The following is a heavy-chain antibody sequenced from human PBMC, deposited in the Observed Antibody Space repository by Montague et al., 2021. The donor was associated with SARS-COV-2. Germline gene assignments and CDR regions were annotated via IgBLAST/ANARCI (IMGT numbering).Heavy chain of an antibody. CDR3: ARIVGACSSYSCYEGR. D-gene: IGHD2-2*01. J-gene: IGHJ4*02. Sequence: SETLSLTCAVSGASTNSNRYYWGWIRQPPGKGLDWIGSFYDTGYTCYTPSLKSRVTISGDTSKNQFSLKLTSVTAADTAVYYCARIVGACSSYSCYEGRWGQGTVVTVSS. V-gene: IGHV4-39*01. CDR1: GASTNSNRYY. CDR2: FYDTGYT.